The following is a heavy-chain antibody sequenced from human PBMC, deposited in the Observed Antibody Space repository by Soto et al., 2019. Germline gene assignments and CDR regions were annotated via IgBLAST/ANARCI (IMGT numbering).Heavy chain of an antibody. V-gene: IGHV4-59*08. D-gene: IGHD6-13*01. CDR3: ARHEAAATDFDY. Sequence: SQTLSLTCTVSGRSISSYYWSWIRQPPGKGLEWIGYIYYSGSTNYNPSLKSRVTISVDTSKNQFSLKLSSVTAADTAVYYCARHEAAATDFDYWGQGTLVTVSS. CDR2: IYYSGST. CDR1: GRSISSYY. J-gene: IGHJ4*02.